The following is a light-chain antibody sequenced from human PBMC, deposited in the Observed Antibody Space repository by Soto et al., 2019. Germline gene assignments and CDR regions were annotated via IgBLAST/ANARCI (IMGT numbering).Light chain of an antibody. Sequence: EIVLTQSPSTLSLSPGDRATLSCRASQTVRSNYVAWYQQKPGQAPKLLIYGASSMATGTPGRFTGSGSGTDFALTISRLEPEDFAVYYCQHYGGPVGYTFGQGTKLEIK. CDR2: GAS. V-gene: IGKV3-20*01. CDR1: QTVRSNY. J-gene: IGKJ2*01. CDR3: QHYGGPVGYT.